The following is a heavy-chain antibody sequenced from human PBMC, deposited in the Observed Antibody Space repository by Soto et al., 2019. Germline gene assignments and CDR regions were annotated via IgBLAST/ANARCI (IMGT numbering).Heavy chain of an antibody. CDR2: IYYSGST. CDR1: GGSISSGDYY. CDR3: ARGITIFGVVITGPTNWFDP. J-gene: IGHJ5*02. Sequence: TSETLSLTCTVSGGSISSGDYYWSWIRQPPGKGLEWIGYIYYSGSTYYNPSLKSRVTISVDTSKNQFSLKLSSVTAADTAVYYCARGITIFGVVITGPTNWFDPWGQGTLVTVSS. D-gene: IGHD3-3*01. V-gene: IGHV4-30-4*01.